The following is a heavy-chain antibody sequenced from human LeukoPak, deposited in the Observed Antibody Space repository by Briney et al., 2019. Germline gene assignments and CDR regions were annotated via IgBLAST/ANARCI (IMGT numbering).Heavy chain of an antibody. Sequence: PSQTLSLTCTVSGGSISSGSYYWSWIWQPAGKGLEWIGRIYTSGSTNYNPSLKSRVTISVDTSKNQFSLKLSSVTAADTAVYYCARDPMTTFSRFDPWGQGTLVTVSS. CDR1: GGSISSGSYY. J-gene: IGHJ5*02. D-gene: IGHD4-11*01. CDR3: ARDPMTTFSRFDP. V-gene: IGHV4-61*02. CDR2: IYTSGST.